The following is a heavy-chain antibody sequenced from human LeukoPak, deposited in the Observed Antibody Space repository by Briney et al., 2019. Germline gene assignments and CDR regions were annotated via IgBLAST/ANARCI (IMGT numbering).Heavy chain of an antibody. J-gene: IGHJ4*02. CDR2: ISAYNGNT. CDR1: GYTFTSYG. D-gene: IGHD3-10*01. CDR3: ARDYAALLWFGESNFDY. V-gene: IGHV1-18*01. Sequence: EASVKVSCKASGYTFTSYGISWVRQAPGQGLEWMGWISAYNGNTNYAQKLQGRVTMTTDTSTSTAYMELRSLRSDDTAVYYCARDYAALLWFGESNFDYWGQGTLVTVSS.